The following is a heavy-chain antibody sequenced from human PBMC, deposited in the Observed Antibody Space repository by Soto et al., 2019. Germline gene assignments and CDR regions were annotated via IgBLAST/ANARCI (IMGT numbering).Heavy chain of an antibody. Sequence: SETLSLTCTVSGGSISSGDYYWSWIRQPPGKGLEWIGYIYYSGSTYYNPSLKSRVTISVDTSKNQFSLKLSSVTAADTAVYYCARDLPNGFWSVRGHGMDVWGQGTTVTVSS. D-gene: IGHD3-3*01. J-gene: IGHJ6*02. V-gene: IGHV4-30-4*01. CDR1: GGSISSGDYY. CDR3: ARDLPNGFWSVRGHGMDV. CDR2: IYYSGST.